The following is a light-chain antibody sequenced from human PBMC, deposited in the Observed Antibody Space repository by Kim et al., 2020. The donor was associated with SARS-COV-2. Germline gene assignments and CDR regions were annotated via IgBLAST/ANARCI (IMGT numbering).Light chain of an antibody. CDR3: AAWDGSLNGCV. CDR2: NNN. J-gene: IGLJ3*02. V-gene: IGLV1-44*01. Sequence: GRRVTISCSGSSSNIGSKAVSWYQQLPGTAPKLLIYNNNQRLSGVPDRFAGSKSGTSASLAISGLQSEDEADYYCAAWDGSLNGCVFGGGTQLTVL. CDR1: SSNIGSKA.